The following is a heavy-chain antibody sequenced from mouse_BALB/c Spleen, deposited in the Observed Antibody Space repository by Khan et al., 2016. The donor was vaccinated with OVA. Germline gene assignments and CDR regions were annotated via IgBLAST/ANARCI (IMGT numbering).Heavy chain of an antibody. Sequence: EVQLQESGPGLVKPSQSLSLTYTVTGYSITSDYAWNWIRQFPGNKLEWMGYISSTGSTSYNPSLKSRISITRDTSKNQFFLHLNSVTTEDTATYYCARSLYYSDSYAMDYWGQGTSVTVSS. CDR3: ARSLYYSDSYAMDY. D-gene: IGHD2-13*01. J-gene: IGHJ4*01. CDR2: ISSTGST. CDR1: GYSITSDYA. V-gene: IGHV3-2*02.